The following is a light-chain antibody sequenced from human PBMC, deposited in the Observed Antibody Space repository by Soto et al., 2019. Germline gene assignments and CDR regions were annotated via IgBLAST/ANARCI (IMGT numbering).Light chain of an antibody. CDR2: AAS. V-gene: IGKV1-27*01. CDR3: QKYNSAPSIT. CDR1: QGISNY. J-gene: IGKJ4*01. Sequence: DIQMTQSPSSLSASVGDRVTITCRTSQGISNYLAWYQQKPGKVPKLLIYAASTLQSGVPSRFSCSGSGTDFSLTISSLQPEDVATYYCQKYNSAPSITFGGGTKVEIK.